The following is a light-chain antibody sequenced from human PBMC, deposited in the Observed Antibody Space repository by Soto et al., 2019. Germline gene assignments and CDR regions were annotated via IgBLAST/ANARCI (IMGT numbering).Light chain of an antibody. J-gene: IGKJ4*01. CDR2: AAS. V-gene: IGKV1-9*01. Sequence: DIQLTQSPSFLSASVGDRVTITCRASQGSSYFLAWYQQKPGKAPKLLIDAASTLHSGVPSRFSGSGSGTEFNLTMSSLQPEEFATYYCQQLYDYPLTFGGGTKVEIK. CDR3: QQLYDYPLT. CDR1: QGSSYF.